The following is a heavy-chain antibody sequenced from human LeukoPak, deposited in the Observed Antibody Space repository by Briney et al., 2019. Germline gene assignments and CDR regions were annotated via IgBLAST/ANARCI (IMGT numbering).Heavy chain of an antibody. Sequence: GGSLRLSCAASGFTFSSYSMNWVRQAPGKGLEWVSYISSSSADIYYADAVKGRFTISRDNAKSSLYLQMNSLRAEDTALYYCAREYSSSSGRAFDIWGQGTMVTVSS. V-gene: IGHV3-48*01. J-gene: IGHJ3*02. D-gene: IGHD6-6*01. CDR2: ISSSSADI. CDR1: GFTFSSYS. CDR3: AREYSSSSGRAFDI.